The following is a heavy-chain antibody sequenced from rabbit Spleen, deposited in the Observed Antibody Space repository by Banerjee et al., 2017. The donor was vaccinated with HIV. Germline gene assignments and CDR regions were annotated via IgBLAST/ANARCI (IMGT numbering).Heavy chain of an antibody. V-gene: IGHV1S45*01. D-gene: IGHD7-1*01. CDR3: ARFYAGYGDFGYAAM. CDR2: IAAGSSGAT. J-gene: IGHJ4*01. Sequence: QEQLEESGGDLVKPGASLTLTCTASGFTFSDYYICWVRQAPGKGLEWIGCIAAGSSGATYYASWVNGRFTISKASSTTVTLQMTSLTAADTATYFCARFYAGYGDFGYAAMWGQGTLVTVS. CDR1: GFTFSDYY.